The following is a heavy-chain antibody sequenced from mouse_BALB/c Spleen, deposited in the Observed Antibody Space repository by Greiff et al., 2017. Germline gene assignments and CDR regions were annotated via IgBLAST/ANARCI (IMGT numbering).Heavy chain of an antibody. Sequence: EVKLMESGPDLVKPSQSLSLTCTVTGYSITSGYSWHWIRQFPGNKLEWMGYIHYSGSTNYNPSLKSRISITRDTSKNQFFLQLNSVTTEDTATYYCARYYYYGSSLYWYFDVWGAGTTVTVSS. CDR1: GYSITSGYS. CDR3: ARYYYYGSSLYWYFDV. D-gene: IGHD1-1*01. J-gene: IGHJ1*01. V-gene: IGHV3-1*02. CDR2: IHYSGST.